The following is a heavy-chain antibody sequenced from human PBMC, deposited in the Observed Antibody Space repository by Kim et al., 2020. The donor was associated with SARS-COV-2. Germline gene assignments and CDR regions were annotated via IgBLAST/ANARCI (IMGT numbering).Heavy chain of an antibody. D-gene: IGHD2-21*02. Sequence: ADSVKGRFTITRDNAKNTLYLQMNSLRAEDTAVYYCAGDCGGDCYPRGYWGQRTLVTVSS. CDR3: AGDCGGDCYPRGY. J-gene: IGHJ4*02. V-gene: IGHV3-74*01.